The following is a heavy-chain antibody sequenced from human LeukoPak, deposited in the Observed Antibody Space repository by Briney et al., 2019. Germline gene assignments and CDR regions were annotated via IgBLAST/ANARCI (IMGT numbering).Heavy chain of an antibody. CDR3: AKDMEYYDILTGYPEPLDY. CDR1: GFTFSSYG. D-gene: IGHD3-9*01. J-gene: IGHJ4*02. V-gene: IGHV3-30*18. Sequence: GGSLRLSCAASGFTFSSYGMHWVRQAPGKGLEWVAVISYDGSNKYYADSVKGRFTISRDNSKNTLYLQMNSLRAEDTAVYYCAKDMEYYDILTGYPEPLDYWGQGTLVTVSS. CDR2: ISYDGSNK.